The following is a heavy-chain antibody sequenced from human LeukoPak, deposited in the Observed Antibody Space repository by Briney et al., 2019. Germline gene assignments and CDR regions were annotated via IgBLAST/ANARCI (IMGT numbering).Heavy chain of an antibody. CDR2: ISNSAGST. V-gene: IGHV3-23*01. CDR3: AKDPCSAGSCAIDY. J-gene: IGHJ4*02. Sequence: GGSLRLSCAASGFTFSSYAMSWVRQAPGNGLEWVSDISNSAGSTYYADSVKGRFTISRDNSKNTLYLQMNSLRVEDTAVYYCAKDPCSAGSCAIDYWGQGTLVTVSS. CDR1: GFTFSSYA. D-gene: IGHD2-15*01.